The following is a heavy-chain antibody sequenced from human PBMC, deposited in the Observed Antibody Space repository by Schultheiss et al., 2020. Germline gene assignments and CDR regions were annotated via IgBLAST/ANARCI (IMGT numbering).Heavy chain of an antibody. J-gene: IGHJ4*01. D-gene: IGHD3-3*01. CDR2: INTGNGDT. CDR3: ARYYYGPDRRMFYFDY. V-gene: IGHV1-3*04. CDR1: GYTFRTYP. Sequence: ASVKVSCKASGYTFRTYPLYWVRQAPGQRLECVGWINTGNGDTKFSQKFQGRVTITRDSSANTAYMELSILRFEDTAVYYCARYYYGPDRRMFYFDYWGQGTLVTVSS.